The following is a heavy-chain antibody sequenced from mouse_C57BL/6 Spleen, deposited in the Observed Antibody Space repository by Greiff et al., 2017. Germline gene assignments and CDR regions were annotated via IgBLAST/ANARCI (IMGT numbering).Heavy chain of an antibody. CDR3: ARHEDPYYSSHWYFDV. CDR1: GYTFTEYT. Sequence: VKLQESGAELVKPGASVKLSCKASGYTFTEYTIHWVKQRSGQGLEWIGWFYPGSGSIKYNEKFKDKATLTADKSSSTVYIELSRLTSEDSAVYFCARHEDPYYSSHWYFDVWGTGTTVTVSS. J-gene: IGHJ1*03. V-gene: IGHV1-62-2*01. CDR2: FYPGSGSI. D-gene: IGHD2-5*01.